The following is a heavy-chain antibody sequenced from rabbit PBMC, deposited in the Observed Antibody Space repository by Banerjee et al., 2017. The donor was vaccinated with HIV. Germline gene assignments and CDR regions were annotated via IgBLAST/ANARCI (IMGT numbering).Heavy chain of an antibody. V-gene: IGHV1S45*01. CDR2: IYGATSGST. Sequence: QQQLEESGGGLVQPEGSLTLTCKASGFSFSSGYDMCWVRQAPGKGLEWIACIYGATSGSTYYASWAKGRFTISKTSSTTVDLKMTSLTAADTATHFCARESGPYVYFDLWGPGTLVTVS. CDR1: GFSFSSGYD. CDR3: ARESGPYVYFDL. J-gene: IGHJ4*01. D-gene: IGHD4-1*01.